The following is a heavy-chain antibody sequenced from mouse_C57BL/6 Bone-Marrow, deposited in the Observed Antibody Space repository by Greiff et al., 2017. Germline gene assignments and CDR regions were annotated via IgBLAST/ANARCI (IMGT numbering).Heavy chain of an antibody. CDR2: IDPENGDT. CDR3: TRNWGHYFDY. V-gene: IGHV14-4*01. Sequence: VQLQQSGAELVRPGASVKLSCTASGFNIKDDYMHWVKQRPEQGLEWIGWIDPENGDTEYASKFQGKATITADTSSNTAYLQLSSLTSEDTAVYYCTRNWGHYFDYWGQGTTLTVSS. D-gene: IGHD4-1*01. J-gene: IGHJ2*01. CDR1: GFNIKDDY.